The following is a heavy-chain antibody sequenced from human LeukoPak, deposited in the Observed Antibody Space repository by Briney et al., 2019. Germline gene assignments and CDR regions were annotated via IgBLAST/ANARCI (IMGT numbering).Heavy chain of an antibody. CDR2: INHSGST. CDR3: ARHGKGIVVVIGAFDI. V-gene: IGHV4-34*01. CDR1: GGSFSGYY. Sequence: SETLSLTCAVYGGSFSGYYWSWIRQPPGKGLEWIGEINHSGSTNYNPSLKSRVTISVDTSRNQFSLKLSSVTAADTAVYYCARHGKGIVVVIGAFDIWGQGTMVTVSS. D-gene: IGHD3-22*01. J-gene: IGHJ3*02.